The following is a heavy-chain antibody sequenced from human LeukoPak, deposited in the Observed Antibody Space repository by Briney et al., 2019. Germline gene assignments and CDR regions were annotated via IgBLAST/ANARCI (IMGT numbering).Heavy chain of an antibody. D-gene: IGHD4-17*01. J-gene: IGHJ4*02. V-gene: IGHV4-34*01. Sequence: PAETLSLTCAVYGGTFSDYYWSWLRQPPGKGLEWIGEINHSGSTNYNPSLKSRVTISVDQSKNQFSLKLSSVPAADTAVYYCARGGSITVTTWYYFDYWGQGTLGTGSS. CDR1: GGTFSDYY. CDR3: ARGGSITVTTWYYFDY. CDR2: INHSGST.